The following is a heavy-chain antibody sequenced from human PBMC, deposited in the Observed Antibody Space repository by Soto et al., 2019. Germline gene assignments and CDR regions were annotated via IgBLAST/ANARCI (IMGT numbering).Heavy chain of an antibody. V-gene: IGHV1-69*12. CDR2: IIPIFGTA. Sequence: QVQLVQSGAEVKKPGSSVKVSRKASGGTFSSYAISWVRQAPGQGLEWMGGIIPIFGTANYAQKFQGRVTIPADESSSIAYMELSSLSSEDTAVYYCAGERIAAAGRPCSCGMDVWGQGATVTVSS. D-gene: IGHD6-13*01. CDR3: AGERIAAAGRPCSCGMDV. J-gene: IGHJ6*02. CDR1: GGTFSSYA.